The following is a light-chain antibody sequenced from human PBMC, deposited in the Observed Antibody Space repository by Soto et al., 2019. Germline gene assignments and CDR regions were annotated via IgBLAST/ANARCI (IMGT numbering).Light chain of an antibody. CDR3: QQRSTWPPFS. J-gene: IGKJ3*01. CDR2: DAS. V-gene: IGKV3-11*01. CDR1: QSIGSY. Sequence: EIVLTQSPATLSLSLGERATLSCRASQSIGSYLAWYQHKLGQPPRLLIYDASNRATGIPVRFSGSGSGTAFTITISSLEPEDFAVYYCQQRSTWPPFSFGPGTKVDIK.